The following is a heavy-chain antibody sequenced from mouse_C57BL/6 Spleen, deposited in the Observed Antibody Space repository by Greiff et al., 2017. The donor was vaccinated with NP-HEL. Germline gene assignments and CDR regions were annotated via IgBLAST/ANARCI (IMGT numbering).Heavy chain of an antibody. CDR3: ARWLLG. CDR2: INPNNGGT. CDR1: GYTFTDYY. Sequence: EVQLQQSGPELVKPGASVKISCKASGYTFTDYYMNWVKQSHGKSLEWIGDINPNNGGTSYNQKFKGKATLTVDKSSSTAYMELRSLTSEDSAVYYCARWLLGWGQGTTLTVSS. V-gene: IGHV1-26*01. D-gene: IGHD2-3*01. J-gene: IGHJ2*01.